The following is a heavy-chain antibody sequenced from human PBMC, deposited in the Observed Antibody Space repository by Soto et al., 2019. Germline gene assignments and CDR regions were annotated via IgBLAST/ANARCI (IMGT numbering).Heavy chain of an antibody. D-gene: IGHD1-26*01. Sequence: QFQLVQSGAEVKKPGASVKVSCKASGYTFTSYGMSWVRQAPGQGLEWMGWISAYNGNTNYAQKLQGRVTMTTDTSTSTADMELRSLRSDDTAVYYCARASGSSYWFDPWGQGTLVTVSS. CDR2: ISAYNGNT. V-gene: IGHV1-18*01. CDR1: GYTFTSYG. J-gene: IGHJ5*02. CDR3: ARASGSSYWFDP.